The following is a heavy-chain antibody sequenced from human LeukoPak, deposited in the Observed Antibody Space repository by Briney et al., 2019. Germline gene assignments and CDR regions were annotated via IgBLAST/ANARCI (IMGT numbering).Heavy chain of an antibody. V-gene: IGHV3-74*01. CDR1: GFTFSSYW. J-gene: IGHJ3*02. CDR2: INSDGSST. CDR3: AKDSSGWYGGAFDI. D-gene: IGHD6-19*01. Sequence: PGGSLRLSCAASGFTFSSYWMHWVRQAPGKGLVWVSRINSDGSSTSYADSVKGRFTISRDNAKNALYLQMNSLRAEDMALYYCAKDSSGWYGGAFDIWGQGTMVTVSS.